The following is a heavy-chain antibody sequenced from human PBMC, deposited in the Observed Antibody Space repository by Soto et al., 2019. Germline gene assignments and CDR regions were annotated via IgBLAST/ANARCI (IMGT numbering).Heavy chain of an antibody. CDR1: GYTFTTYY. Sequence: QVQLVESGAEVREPGASVKLSCRASGYTFTTYYIHWVRQAPGQGLEWVGIINPSGGSSSYAQSFQGRVTMTRDTSTRTVYMELSSLTSEDTAVYYCARDRGIAVAAGAIDYWGQGPLVTVSS. V-gene: IGHV1-46*01. CDR3: ARDRGIAVAAGAIDY. CDR2: INPSGGSS. J-gene: IGHJ4*02. D-gene: IGHD6-19*01.